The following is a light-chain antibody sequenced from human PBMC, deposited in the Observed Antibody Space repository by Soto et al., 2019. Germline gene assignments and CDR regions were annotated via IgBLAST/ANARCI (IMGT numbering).Light chain of an antibody. V-gene: IGKV3-11*01. J-gene: IGKJ4*01. CDR3: QHRDSWPLT. CDR2: DAS. Sequence: EIVFTQSPATLSLSPGERATLSCRASQSVSSYLAWYQQKPGQAPRLLIYDASKRATGIPARFSGSGFGTDYTLTISSLEPEDFAVYYCQHRDSWPLTFGGGTKVDIK. CDR1: QSVSSY.